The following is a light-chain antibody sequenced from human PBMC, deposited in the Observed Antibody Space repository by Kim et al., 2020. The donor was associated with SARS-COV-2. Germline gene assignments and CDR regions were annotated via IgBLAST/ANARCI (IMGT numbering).Light chain of an antibody. CDR3: CSFAGSSTYV. CDR2: EVT. J-gene: IGLJ1*01. CDR1: SSDVGYYNL. Sequence: QSALTQPASVSGSPGQSITISCTGTSSDVGYYNLVSWYQQHPGKVPKLMIYEVTKRPSGVSNRFSGSKSGNTASLTISGLQAEDEADYYCCSFAGSSTYVFGTGTKVTVL. V-gene: IGLV2-23*02.